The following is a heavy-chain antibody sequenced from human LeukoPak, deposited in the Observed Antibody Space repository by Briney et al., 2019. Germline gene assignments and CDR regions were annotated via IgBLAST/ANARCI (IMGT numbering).Heavy chain of an antibody. V-gene: IGHV3-23*01. J-gene: IGHJ4*02. Sequence: GGSLRLSCAASGFTFSSYAMSWVRQAPGKGLEWVSAISGSGGSTYYADSVKGRFTISRDNSKNTLYLQMNSLRAEDKAVYYCAKGRASSSWYVYFDYWGQGTLVTVSS. CDR1: GFTFSSYA. CDR3: AKGRASSSWYVYFDY. CDR2: ISGSGGST. D-gene: IGHD6-13*01.